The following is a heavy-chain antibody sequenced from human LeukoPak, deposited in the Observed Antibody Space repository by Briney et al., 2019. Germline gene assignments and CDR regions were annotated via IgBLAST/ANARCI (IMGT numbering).Heavy chain of an antibody. Sequence: GGSLRLSCAASGFSFSSYGMNWVRQAPGKGLEWVANIKQDGSEKYYVDSVKGRFTISRDNAKNSLYLQMNSLRAEDTAVYYCARNDFWSGYYYYYYYMDVWGKGTTVTVSS. CDR3: ARNDFWSGYYYYYYYMDV. J-gene: IGHJ6*03. CDR1: GFSFSSYG. D-gene: IGHD3-3*01. V-gene: IGHV3-7*01. CDR2: IKQDGSEK.